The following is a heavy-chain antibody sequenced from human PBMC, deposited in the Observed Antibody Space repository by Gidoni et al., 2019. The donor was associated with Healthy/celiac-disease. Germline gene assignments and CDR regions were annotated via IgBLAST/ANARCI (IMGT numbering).Heavy chain of an antibody. CDR2: INHSGST. D-gene: IGHD1-26*01. CDR3: ARGLYSGSWRPVPFDY. CDR1: GVSFSCYY. J-gene: IGHJ4*02. V-gene: IGHV4-34*01. Sequence: QVQLQQWGAGLLKPSETLSLTCAAYGVSFSCYYWSWIRQPPGKGLEWIGEINHSGSTNYNPPLKSRVTISVDTSKNQFSLKLSSVTAADTAVYYCARGLYSGSWRPVPFDYWGQGTLVTVSS.